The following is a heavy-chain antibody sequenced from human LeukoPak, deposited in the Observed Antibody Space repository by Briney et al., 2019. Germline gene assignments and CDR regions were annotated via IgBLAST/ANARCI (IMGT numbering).Heavy chain of an antibody. CDR2: IYSGGST. D-gene: IGHD3-10*01. J-gene: IGHJ3*02. Sequence: QPGGSLRLSCAASGFTVSSNYMSWVRQAPGKGLEWVTVIYSGGSTYYADSVKGRFTISRDNSKNTLYLQMNSLRAEDTAVYYCARDSTTMVRGASAFDIWGQGTMVTVSS. V-gene: IGHV3-66*01. CDR1: GFTVSSNY. CDR3: ARDSTTMVRGASAFDI.